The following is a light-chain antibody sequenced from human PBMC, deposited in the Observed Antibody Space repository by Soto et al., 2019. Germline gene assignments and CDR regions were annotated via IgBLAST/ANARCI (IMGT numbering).Light chain of an antibody. CDR1: HTISSSY. CDR3: QMYGSAPPGT. Sequence: EIVLTQSPGTLSLSPGERATLSCRASHTISSSYLAWYQQKPGQAPRLLIHGASSRATGIPVRFSGSGSGTDFILTISRLEPEDFAVYYCQMYGSAPPGTFGQGTKVDIK. CDR2: GAS. J-gene: IGKJ1*01. V-gene: IGKV3-20*01.